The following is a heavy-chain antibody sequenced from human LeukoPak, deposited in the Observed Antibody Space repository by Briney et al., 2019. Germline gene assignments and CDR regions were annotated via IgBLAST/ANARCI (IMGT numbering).Heavy chain of an antibody. CDR3: ARDYGGNPYFDY. CDR2: VFHTGST. Sequence: SETLSLTCDVSGYSISSGYFWGWIRQPPGKGLEWIGNVFHTGSTYYNPSLKSRVTISVDMSKNQLSLKMRSVTAADTAVYYCARDYGGNPYFDYWGQGTLVTVSS. CDR1: GYSISSGYF. D-gene: IGHD4-23*01. J-gene: IGHJ4*02. V-gene: IGHV4-38-2*02.